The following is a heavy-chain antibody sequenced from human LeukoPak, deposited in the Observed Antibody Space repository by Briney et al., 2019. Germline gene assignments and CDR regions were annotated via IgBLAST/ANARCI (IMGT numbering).Heavy chain of an antibody. V-gene: IGHV4-30-4*01. J-gene: IGHJ4*02. CDR3: AREGDDSSGKYYFDY. CDR2: IYYSGST. D-gene: IGHD3-22*01. Sequence: SQTLSLTCTVSGGSISSGDYYWRWIRQPPGKGLEWIGYIYYSGSTYYNPSLKSRVTISVDTSKNQFSLKLSSVTAADTAVYYCAREGDDSSGKYYFDYWGQGTLVTVSS. CDR1: GGSISSGDYY.